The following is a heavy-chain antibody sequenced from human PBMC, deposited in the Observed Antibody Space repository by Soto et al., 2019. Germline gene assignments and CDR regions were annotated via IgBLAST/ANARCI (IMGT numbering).Heavy chain of an antibody. CDR3: ARVIAARPRSTYYYYYYMYV. D-gene: IGHD6-6*01. CDR1: GFTVSSNY. CDR2: IYSGGST. J-gene: IGHJ6*03. Sequence: EVQLVESGGGLVQPGGSLRLSCAASGFTVSSNYMSWVRQAPGKGLEWVSVIYSGGSTYYADSVKGRFTISRDNSKNPLYLQMNSLRDEDTAVYYCARVIAARPRSTYYYYYYMYVLGKWTTVTVSS. V-gene: IGHV3-66*01.